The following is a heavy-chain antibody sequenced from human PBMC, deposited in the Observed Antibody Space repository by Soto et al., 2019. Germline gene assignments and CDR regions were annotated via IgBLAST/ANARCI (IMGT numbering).Heavy chain of an antibody. CDR2: ISDSGGLT. V-gene: IGHV3-23*01. CDR1: GFAFSSHP. D-gene: IGHD6-6*01. CDR3: ARRAFGSSRSFDI. Sequence: VQLLESGGDLVHPGGSLRLSCAGSGFAFSSHPMSWVRQAPERGLEWVSGISDSGGLTYNADSVKGRFTISRDNSKNTLYLQMNSLRAEDTALYYCARRAFGSSRSFDIWGQGTMVTVSS. J-gene: IGHJ3*02.